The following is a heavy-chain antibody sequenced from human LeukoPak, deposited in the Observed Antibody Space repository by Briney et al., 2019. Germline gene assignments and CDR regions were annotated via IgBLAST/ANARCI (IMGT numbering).Heavy chain of an antibody. D-gene: IGHD3-22*01. V-gene: IGHV3-53*01. CDR3: TTSRYYYDSSGPLATFDY. CDR1: GFTVSSNY. J-gene: IGHJ4*02. CDR2: IYSGGST. Sequence: PGGSLRLSCAASGFTVSSNYMSWVRQAPGKGLEWVSVIYSGGSTYYADSVKGRFTISRDNSKNTLYLQMNSLKTEDTAVYYCTTSRYYYDSSGPLATFDYWGQGTLVTVSS.